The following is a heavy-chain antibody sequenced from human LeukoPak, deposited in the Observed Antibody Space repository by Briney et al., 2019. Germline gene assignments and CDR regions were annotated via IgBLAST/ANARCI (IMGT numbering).Heavy chain of an antibody. D-gene: IGHD3-22*01. Sequence: GQSLRPSCTASGFPFGDYAMTWVRQAPGKGLEWVGFIRSKAYGGTIEYAASVKGRFTISRDDSKSIAFLQMNSPKTEDTAVYFCTRTYYYDSSGYYWGQGTLVTVSS. CDR1: GFPFGDYA. J-gene: IGHJ4*02. CDR2: IRSKAYGGTI. CDR3: TRTYYYDSSGYY. V-gene: IGHV3-49*04.